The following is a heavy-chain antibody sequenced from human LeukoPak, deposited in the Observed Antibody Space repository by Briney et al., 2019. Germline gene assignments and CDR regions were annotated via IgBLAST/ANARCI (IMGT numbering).Heavy chain of an antibody. CDR3: AKESAKWFGELF. V-gene: IGHV3-48*01. CDR2: ISSSSSTI. Sequence: GGSLRLSCAASGFTFSSYSMNWVRQAPGKGLEWVSYISSSSSTIYYADSVKGRFTISRDNSKNTLYLQMNSLRAEDTAVYYCAKESAKWFGELFWGQGTLVTVSS. J-gene: IGHJ4*02. CDR1: GFTFSSYS. D-gene: IGHD3-10*01.